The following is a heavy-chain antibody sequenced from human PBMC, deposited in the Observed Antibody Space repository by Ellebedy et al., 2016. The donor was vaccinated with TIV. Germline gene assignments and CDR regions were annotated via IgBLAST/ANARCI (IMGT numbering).Heavy chain of an antibody. V-gene: IGHV4-59*01. J-gene: IGHJ6*02. D-gene: IGHD3-10*01. CDR1: GGFISNYY. Sequence: MPSETLSLTCTVSGGFISNYYWSWIRQPPGRGLEWIGDIYHSGSTNYNPSLKSRVIISIDTSKNHVSLKLTSVTAADTAVYFCVSERSTMVRGFFGLDVWGQGTTVTVSS. CDR3: VSERSTMVRGFFGLDV. CDR2: IYHSGST.